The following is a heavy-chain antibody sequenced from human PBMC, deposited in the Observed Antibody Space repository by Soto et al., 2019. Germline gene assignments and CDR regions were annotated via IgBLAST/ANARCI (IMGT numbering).Heavy chain of an antibody. CDR1: GFTFSNAW. Sequence: GGSLRLSCAASGFTFSNAWMSWVRQAPGKGLEWVGRIKSKTDGGTTDYAAPVKGRFTISRDDSKNTLYLQMNSLKTEDTAVYYCTTSLYRQLVRRGAFDIWGQGTMVTVSS. CDR3: TTSLYRQLVRRGAFDI. J-gene: IGHJ3*02. CDR2: IKSKTDGGTT. D-gene: IGHD6-13*01. V-gene: IGHV3-15*01.